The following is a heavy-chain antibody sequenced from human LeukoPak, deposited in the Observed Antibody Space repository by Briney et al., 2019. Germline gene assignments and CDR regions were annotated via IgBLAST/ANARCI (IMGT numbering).Heavy chain of an antibody. J-gene: IGHJ4*02. V-gene: IGHV4-61*02. Sequence: PSQTLSLTCTVSGGSISSGSYYWSWIRQPAGKGLEWIGRIYTSGSTNYNPSLKSRVTISVDTSKNQFSLELSSVTAADTAVYYCAGSTTWIQPYRFFDYWGQGTLVTVSS. CDR3: AGSTTWIQPYRFFDY. CDR1: GGSISSGSYY. D-gene: IGHD5-18*01. CDR2: IYTSGST.